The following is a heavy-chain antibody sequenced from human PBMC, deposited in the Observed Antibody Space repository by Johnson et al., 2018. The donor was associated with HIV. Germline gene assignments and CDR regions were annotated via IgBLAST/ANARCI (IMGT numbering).Heavy chain of an antibody. J-gene: IGHJ3*02. D-gene: IGHD1-26*01. CDR2: ISWNSGTI. V-gene: IGHV3-9*01. Sequence: VQLVESGGVVVQPGGSLRLSCAASGFTFDDYAMHWVRQPPGKGLEWVSGISWNSGTIDYADSVKGRFTISRDNAKNSLYLQMNSLRTVDTAFYDLAKALGPWELRTWDAFDIWGQGTMVTVSS. CDR3: AKALGPWELRTWDAFDI. CDR1: GFTFDDYA.